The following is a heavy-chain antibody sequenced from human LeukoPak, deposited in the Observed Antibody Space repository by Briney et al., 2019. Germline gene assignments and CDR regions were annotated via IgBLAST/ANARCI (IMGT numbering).Heavy chain of an antibody. CDR1: GYTFTSYG. CDR3: ARRRSARDAFDI. Sequence: ASVNVPCKASGYTFTSYGISWVRQAPGQWLEWMGWISAYNGNTNYAQKLQGRVTMTTDTSTSTAYMELRSLRSDDTAVYYCARRRSARDAFDIWGQGTMVTVSS. J-gene: IGHJ3*02. CDR2: ISAYNGNT. V-gene: IGHV1-18*01.